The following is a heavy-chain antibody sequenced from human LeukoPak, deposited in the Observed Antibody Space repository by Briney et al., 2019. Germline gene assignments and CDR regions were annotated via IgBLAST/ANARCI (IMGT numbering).Heavy chain of an antibody. CDR3: ARDYGDLEETDWFYGMDV. Sequence: PGGSLRLSCAASGFTFSDYYMSWIRQAPGKGLEWVSFISGSITYTNYADSVKGRFTISRDNAKNSVYLQMNSLRAEDTAVYYCARDYGDLEETDWFYGMDVWGQGTTVTVSS. V-gene: IGHV3-11*06. D-gene: IGHD4-17*01. J-gene: IGHJ6*02. CDR1: GFTFSDYY. CDR2: ISGSITYT.